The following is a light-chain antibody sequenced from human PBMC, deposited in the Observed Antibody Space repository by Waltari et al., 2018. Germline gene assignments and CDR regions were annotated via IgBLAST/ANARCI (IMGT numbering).Light chain of an antibody. CDR2: VYSDGSH. Sequence: QLVLTQSPSASASLGASVKLTCTLSSGHSPTVLAWLQKRPEKGPRYLMKVYSDGSHNKGDEIPDRFSGSSSGAERYLTISSLQSEDEADYYCQTGGHGTWVFGGGTKLTVL. V-gene: IGLV4-69*01. J-gene: IGLJ3*02. CDR1: SGHSPTV. CDR3: QTGGHGTWV.